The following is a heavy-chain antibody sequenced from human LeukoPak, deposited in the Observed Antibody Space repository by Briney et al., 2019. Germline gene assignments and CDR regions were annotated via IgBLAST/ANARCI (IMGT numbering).Heavy chain of an antibody. Sequence: SETLSLPCTVSGGSISSGSYYWSWIRQPAGKGLEWIGRIYTSGSTNYNPSLKSRVTISVDTSKNQFSLRLSSVTAADTAMYYCARGDDTDGYKRAPFDFWGQGTLVTVSS. CDR2: IYTSGST. CDR3: ARGDDTDGYKRAPFDF. D-gene: IGHD5-24*01. V-gene: IGHV4-61*02. CDR1: GGSISSGSYY. J-gene: IGHJ4*02.